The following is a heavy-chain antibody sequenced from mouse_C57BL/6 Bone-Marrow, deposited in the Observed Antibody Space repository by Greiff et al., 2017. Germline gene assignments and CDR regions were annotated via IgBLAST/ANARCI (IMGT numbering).Heavy chain of an antibody. Sequence: EVHLVESGGDLVKPGGSLKLSCAASGFTFSSYGMSWVRQTPDKRLEWVATISSGGSYTYYPDSVKGRFTISRDNAKNTLYLQMSSLRSEDTAMYYCARALDGYPAWFAYWGQGTLVTVSA. CDR3: ARALDGYPAWFAY. CDR2: ISSGGSYT. J-gene: IGHJ3*01. CDR1: GFTFSSYG. D-gene: IGHD2-3*01. V-gene: IGHV5-6*01.